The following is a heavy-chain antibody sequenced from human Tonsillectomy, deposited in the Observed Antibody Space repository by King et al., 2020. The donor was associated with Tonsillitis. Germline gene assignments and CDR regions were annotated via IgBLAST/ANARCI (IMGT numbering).Heavy chain of an antibody. Sequence: MQLQGSGSGLVKPSQTLSLTCAVSGDSISSGGYSWSWIRQPPGKGLEWIGYIYHSGSTYYNVSLKSRVTISVDRSNNQFSLKLSSVTAADTAVYYCARGIAARIYFDYWGQGTLVTVSS. V-gene: IGHV4-30-2*01. J-gene: IGHJ4*02. CDR1: GDSISSGGYS. CDR3: ARGIAARIYFDY. D-gene: IGHD6-6*01. CDR2: IYHSGST.